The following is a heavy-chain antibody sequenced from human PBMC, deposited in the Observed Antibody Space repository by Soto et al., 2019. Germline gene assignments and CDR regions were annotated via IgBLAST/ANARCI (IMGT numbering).Heavy chain of an antibody. D-gene: IGHD1-26*01. Sequence: ASVKVSCKASGYTFTGYYMHWVRQAPGQGLEWMGWINPNSGGTNYAQKFQGRVTMTRDTSISTAYMELSRLRSDDTAVYYCAGRSGSHEDAFDIWGQGTMVTVSS. J-gene: IGHJ3*02. CDR2: INPNSGGT. CDR3: AGRSGSHEDAFDI. V-gene: IGHV1-2*02. CDR1: GYTFTGYY.